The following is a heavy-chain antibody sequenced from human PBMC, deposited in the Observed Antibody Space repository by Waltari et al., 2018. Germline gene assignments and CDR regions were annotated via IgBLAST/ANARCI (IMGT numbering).Heavy chain of an antibody. CDR3: ARAAAEYHDAFDI. CDR2: IYYSGST. CDR1: GGSISSSSYY. Sequence: QLQLQESGPGLVKPSETLSLTCTVSGGSISSSSYYWGWIRQPPGKGLEWIGSIYYSGSTYYNPSLKSRVTISVDTSKNQFSLKLSSVTAADTAVYYCARAAAEYHDAFDIWGQGTMVTVSS. D-gene: IGHD6-13*01. V-gene: IGHV4-39*01. J-gene: IGHJ3*02.